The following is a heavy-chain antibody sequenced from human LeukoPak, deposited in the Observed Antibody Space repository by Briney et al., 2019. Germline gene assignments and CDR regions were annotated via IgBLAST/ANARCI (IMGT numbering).Heavy chain of an antibody. CDR2: ISYDGSNK. Sequence: GGSLRLSCAASGFTFSSYAMHWVRQAPGKGLEWVAVISYDGSNKCYADSVKGRFTISRDNAKNSLYLQMNSLRAEDTAVYYCARVGVRYSSGGTFDYWGQGTLVTVSS. D-gene: IGHD6-19*01. V-gene: IGHV3-30-3*01. J-gene: IGHJ4*02. CDR1: GFTFSSYA. CDR3: ARVGVRYSSGGTFDY.